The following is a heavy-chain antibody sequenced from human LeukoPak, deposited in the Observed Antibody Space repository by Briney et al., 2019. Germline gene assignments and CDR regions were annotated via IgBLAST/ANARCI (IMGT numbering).Heavy chain of an antibody. J-gene: IGHJ4*02. Sequence: ASVKVSCKASGYTFTCYYMHWVRQAPGQGLEWMGWINPNSGGTNYAQKFQGTVTMTRDTSISTAYMELSRLRSDDTAVYYCARGVSLKLWWELLQPFDYWGQGTLVTVSS. V-gene: IGHV1-2*02. CDR2: INPNSGGT. D-gene: IGHD1-26*01. CDR3: ARGVSLKLWWELLQPFDY. CDR1: GYTFTCYY.